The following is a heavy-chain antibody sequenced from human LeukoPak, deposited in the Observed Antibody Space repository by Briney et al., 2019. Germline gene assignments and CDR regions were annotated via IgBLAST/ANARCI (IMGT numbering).Heavy chain of an antibody. CDR2: IYYSGST. J-gene: IGHJ4*02. CDR1: GGSISSGGYY. Sequence: SETLSLTCTVSGGSISSGGYYWCWIRQHPGKGLEWIGYIYYSGSTYYNPSLKSRVTISVDTSKNQFSPKLSSVTAADTAVYYCASTGYSSSWYYFDYWGQGTLVTVSS. V-gene: IGHV4-31*03. CDR3: ASTGYSSSWYYFDY. D-gene: IGHD6-13*01.